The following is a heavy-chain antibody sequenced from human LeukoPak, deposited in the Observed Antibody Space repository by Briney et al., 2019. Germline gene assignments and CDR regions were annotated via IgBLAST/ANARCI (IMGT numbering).Heavy chain of an antibody. D-gene: IGHD2-15*01. J-gene: IGHJ5*02. Sequence: SETLSLTCIVSGGSISSSDYYWGWIRQPPRKGLEWIGSIYYSGSTNYNPSLKSRVTISVDTSKNQFSLKLSSVTAADTAVYYCARDNCSGGSCSVNWFDPWGQGTLVTVSS. CDR3: ARDNCSGGSCSVNWFDP. CDR1: GGSISSSDYY. CDR2: IYYSGST. V-gene: IGHV4-39*07.